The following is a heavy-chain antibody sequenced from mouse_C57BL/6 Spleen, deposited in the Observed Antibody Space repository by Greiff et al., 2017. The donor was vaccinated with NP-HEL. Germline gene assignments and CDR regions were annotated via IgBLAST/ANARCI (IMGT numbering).Heavy chain of an antibody. J-gene: IGHJ2*01. Sequence: VQLQQPGAELVMPGASVKLSCKASGYTFTSYWMHWVKQRPGQGLEWIGEIDPSDSYTNYNQKFKVKSTLTVDKSSSTAYMQLSSLTSEDSAVYYCARTLLGGYFDYWGQGTTLTVSS. CDR1: GYTFTSYW. D-gene: IGHD1-1*01. CDR2: IDPSDSYT. CDR3: ARTLLGGYFDY. V-gene: IGHV1-69*01.